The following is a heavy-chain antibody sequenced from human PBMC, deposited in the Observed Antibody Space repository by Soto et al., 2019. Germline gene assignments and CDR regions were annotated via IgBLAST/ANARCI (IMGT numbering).Heavy chain of an antibody. CDR1: GGSISPYY. J-gene: IGHJ4*02. Sequence: SETLSLTCTVSGGSISPYYWSWLRQSPGKGLEWLAYIYYTGTADYNPSLENRVSLSVDTSTNRFSLELTSVTAADTAVYYCPTQPADGDYGYYFEFWGPGILVTVSS. V-gene: IGHV4-59*01. CDR3: PTQPADGDYGYYFEF. CDR2: IYYTGTA. D-gene: IGHD4-17*01.